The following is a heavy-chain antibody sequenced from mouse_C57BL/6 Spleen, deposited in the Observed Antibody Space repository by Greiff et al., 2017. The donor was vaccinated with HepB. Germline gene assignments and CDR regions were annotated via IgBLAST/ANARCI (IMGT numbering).Heavy chain of an antibody. CDR3: ARLYYGNYGG. CDR2: ISSGSSTI. CDR1: GFTFSDYG. D-gene: IGHD2-1*01. J-gene: IGHJ3*01. Sequence: EVHLVESGGGLVKPGGSLKLSCAASGFTFSDYGMHWVRQAPEKGLEWVAYISSGSSTIYYADTVKGRFTISRDNAKNTLFPQMTSLRSEDTAMYYCARLYYGNYGGWGQGTLVTVSA. V-gene: IGHV5-17*01.